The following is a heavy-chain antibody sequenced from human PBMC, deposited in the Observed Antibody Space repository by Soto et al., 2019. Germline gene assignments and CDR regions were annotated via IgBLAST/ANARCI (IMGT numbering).Heavy chain of an antibody. D-gene: IGHD3-22*01. CDR1: GGSISSSSYY. V-gene: IGHV4-39*02. CDR3: AGETWVEYYGSSGHYGMDV. Sequence: QLQLQESGPGLVKPSETLSLTCTVSGGSISSSSYYWGWIRQPPGKGLEWIGSFYYSGSTYYNPSLKSLVTISVDTSMNPFSLKLSSVAAADTAVDYCAGETWVEYYGSSGHYGMDVWGQGTTVTVSS. CDR2: FYYSGST. J-gene: IGHJ6*02.